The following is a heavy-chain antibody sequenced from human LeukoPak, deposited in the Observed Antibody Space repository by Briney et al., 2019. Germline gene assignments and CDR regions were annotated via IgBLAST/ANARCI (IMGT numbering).Heavy chain of an antibody. D-gene: IGHD2-2*02. CDR2: ISSSSSYI. Sequence: AGGSLRLSCAASGFTFSSYSMNWVRQAPGKGLEWVSSISSSSSYIYYADSVKGRFTISRDNAKNSLYLQMNSLRAEDTAVYYCARVWRIGSTEPYCSSTSCYRDWFDPWGQGTLVTVSS. CDR1: GFTFSSYS. V-gene: IGHV3-21*01. J-gene: IGHJ5*02. CDR3: ARVWRIGSTEPYCSSTSCYRDWFDP.